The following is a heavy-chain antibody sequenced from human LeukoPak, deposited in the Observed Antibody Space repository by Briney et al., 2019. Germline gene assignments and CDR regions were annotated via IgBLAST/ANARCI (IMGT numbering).Heavy chain of an antibody. V-gene: IGHV3-11*01. Sequence: GGSLRLSCAASGFTFSDYYMSWIRQAPGKGLEWVSYISGSGGTIYYADSVKGRFTISRDNAKNSVFLQMNSLRAEDTAVYYCAKGKINHDGAFDIWGQGTRVIVAS. D-gene: IGHD1-14*01. J-gene: IGHJ3*02. CDR3: AKGKINHDGAFDI. CDR2: ISGSGGTI. CDR1: GFTFSDYY.